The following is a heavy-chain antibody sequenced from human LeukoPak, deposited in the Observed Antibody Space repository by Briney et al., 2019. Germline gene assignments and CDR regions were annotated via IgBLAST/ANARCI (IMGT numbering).Heavy chain of an antibody. Sequence: ASVKVSCKASGGTFSSYAISWVRQATGQGLEWMGWMNPNSGNTGYAQKFQGRVTMTRNTSISTAYMELSSLRSEDTAVYYCAIAARPYYYYGMDVWGQGTTVTVSS. V-gene: IGHV1-8*02. CDR2: MNPNSGNT. CDR1: GGTFSSYA. D-gene: IGHD6-6*01. J-gene: IGHJ6*02. CDR3: AIAARPYYYYGMDV.